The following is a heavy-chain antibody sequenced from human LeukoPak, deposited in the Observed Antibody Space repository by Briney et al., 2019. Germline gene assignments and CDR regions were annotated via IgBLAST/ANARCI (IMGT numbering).Heavy chain of an antibody. V-gene: IGHV1-46*01. CDR3: AKVRWGSDNALDS. D-gene: IGHD3-16*01. J-gene: IGHJ4*02. CDR1: GYAFSAYY. Sequence: GASVKVSCKASGYAFSAYYMHWVRQAPGQGLEWMGIINPSGGSTSYAQKFQGRVTMTRDMSTSTDYMELSSLRSEDTAVYYCAKVRWGSDNALDSWGQGTLVTGSS. CDR2: INPSGGST.